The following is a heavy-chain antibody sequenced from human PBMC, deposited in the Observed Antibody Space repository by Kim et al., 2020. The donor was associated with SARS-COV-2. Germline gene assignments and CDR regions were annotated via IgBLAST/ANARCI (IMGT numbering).Heavy chain of an antibody. CDR3: ASTPHSYYYDSSGYYPTPFDY. CDR1: GYTFTSYA. Sequence: ASVNVSCKASGYTFTSYAMNWVRQAPGQGLEWMGWINTNTGNPTYAQGFTGRFVFSLDTSVSTAYLQISSLKAEDTAVYYCASTPHSYYYDSSGYYPTPFDYWGQGTLVTVSS. J-gene: IGHJ4*02. CDR2: INTNTGNP. V-gene: IGHV7-4-1*02. D-gene: IGHD3-22*01.